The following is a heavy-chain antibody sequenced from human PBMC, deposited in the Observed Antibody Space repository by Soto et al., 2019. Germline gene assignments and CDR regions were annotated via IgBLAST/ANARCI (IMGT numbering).Heavy chain of an antibody. CDR1: GGSISSYY. V-gene: IGHV4-59*12. J-gene: IGHJ4*02. D-gene: IGHD2-8*02. CDR2: IYYSGST. Sequence: SETLSLTCTVSGGSISSYYWSWIRQPPGKGLEWIGYIYYSGSTNYNPSLKSRVTISVDTSKNQFSLKLNSVTAADTAVYYCARDKITGLFDYWGQGTLVTVS. CDR3: ARDKITGLFDY.